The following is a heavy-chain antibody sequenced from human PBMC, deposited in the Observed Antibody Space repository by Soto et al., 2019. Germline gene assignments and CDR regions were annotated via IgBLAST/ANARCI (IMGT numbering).Heavy chain of an antibody. D-gene: IGHD2-15*01. J-gene: IGHJ6*02. Sequence: QVQLVQSGAEVKQPGASVKVSCKASGYTFTSYGISWVRQAPGQGLEWMGWISAYNGNTNYAQKLQGRVTMTTDTSTSTAYMELRSLRSDDTAVYYCARFAYCSGGSCYYYYGMDVWGQGTTVTVSS. CDR2: ISAYNGNT. V-gene: IGHV1-18*01. CDR3: ARFAYCSGGSCYYYYGMDV. CDR1: GYTFTSYG.